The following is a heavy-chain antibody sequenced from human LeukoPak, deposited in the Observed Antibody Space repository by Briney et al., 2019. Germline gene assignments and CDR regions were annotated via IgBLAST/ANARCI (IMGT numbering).Heavy chain of an antibody. Sequence: GASVKVSCKASGYTFTSYAMHWVRQAPGQRLEWMGWINAGNGNTKYSQKFQGRVTITRDTSASTAYMELSSLRSEDTAVYYCARGALYYYGSGSCFDYWGQGTLVTVSS. CDR2: INAGNGNT. CDR1: GYTFTSYA. J-gene: IGHJ4*02. CDR3: ARGALYYYGSGSCFDY. D-gene: IGHD3-10*01. V-gene: IGHV1-3*01.